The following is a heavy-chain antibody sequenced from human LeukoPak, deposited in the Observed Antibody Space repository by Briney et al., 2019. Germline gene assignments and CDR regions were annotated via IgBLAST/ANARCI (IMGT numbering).Heavy chain of an antibody. J-gene: IGHJ5*02. Sequence: SETLSLTCTVSGVSISSSSYYWGWIRQPPGKGLEWIGSIYHSGSTCYNPSLKSRVTISVDTSKIQFSLKLNSVTAADTAVYYCARISMVRGVPLGFLDPWGQGTLVTVSS. CDR2: IYHSGST. D-gene: IGHD3-10*01. CDR1: GVSISSSSYY. CDR3: ARISMVRGVPLGFLDP. V-gene: IGHV4-39*07.